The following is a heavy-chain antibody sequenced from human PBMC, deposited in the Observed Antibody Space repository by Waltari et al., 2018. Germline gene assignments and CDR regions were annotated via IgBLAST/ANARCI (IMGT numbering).Heavy chain of an antibody. V-gene: IGHV4-31*03. Sequence: QVQLQESGPGLVKPSQTLSLTCTVSGGSISSGGYYWSWIRQHPGKGLEWIGYIYYRGSTYSNPSLKSRVTISVDTSKNQFSLKLSSVTAADTAVYYCARESGGIAAPSSYNWFDPWGQGTLVTVSS. J-gene: IGHJ5*02. D-gene: IGHD6-6*01. CDR3: ARESGGIAAPSSYNWFDP. CDR1: GGSISSGGYY. CDR2: IYYRGST.